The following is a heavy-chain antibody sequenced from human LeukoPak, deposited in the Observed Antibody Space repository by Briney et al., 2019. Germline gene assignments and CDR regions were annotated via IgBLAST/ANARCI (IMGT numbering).Heavy chain of an antibody. CDR2: IYPGDSES. Sequence: GESLKISCKGSGYSFNIYWIGWVRQMPGKGLEWMGIIYPGDSESRYNPSFQGQVTITADKSIGTAYLQWSSLKASDTAMYYCATSYSSSRFDYWGQGTPVTVSP. V-gene: IGHV5-51*01. J-gene: IGHJ4*02. CDR1: GYSFNIYW. CDR3: ATSYSSSRFDY. D-gene: IGHD4-11*01.